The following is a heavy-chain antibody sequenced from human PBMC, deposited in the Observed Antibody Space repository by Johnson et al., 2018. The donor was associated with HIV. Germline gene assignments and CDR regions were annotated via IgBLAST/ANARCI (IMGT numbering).Heavy chain of an antibody. CDR1: GFTFDDFA. Sequence: VESGGGMVQPGRSLRLSCAASGFTFDDFAMHWVRQGPGKGLEWVSSITWNSDNIAYADSVKGRFTISRDNAKNSLYLQMNSLRPEDTAFYYCAKDLPGTSSQEAVDIWGQGTKVTVSS. V-gene: IGHV3-9*01. J-gene: IGHJ3*02. CDR2: ITWNSDNI. CDR3: AKDLPGTSSQEAVDI. D-gene: IGHD2-2*01.